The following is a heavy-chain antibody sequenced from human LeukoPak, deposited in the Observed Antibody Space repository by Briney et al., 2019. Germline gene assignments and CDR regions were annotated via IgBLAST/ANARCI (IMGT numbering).Heavy chain of an antibody. CDR2: IYYSGST. J-gene: IGHJ4*02. CDR3: ARVTSGWYSGFDC. V-gene: IGHV4-39*07. CDR1: GGSISISNYY. Sequence: SETLSLTCTVSGGSISISNYYWAWIRQPPGKGLEWIGSIYYSGSTYYNPSLKSRVTISVDTSKNQFSLKLSSVTAADTAVYYCARVTSGWYSGFDCWGQGTLVTVSS. D-gene: IGHD6-19*01.